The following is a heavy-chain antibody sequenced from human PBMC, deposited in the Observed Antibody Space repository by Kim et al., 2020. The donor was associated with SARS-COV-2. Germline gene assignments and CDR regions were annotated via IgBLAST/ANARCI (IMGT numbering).Heavy chain of an antibody. CDR3: AKVKGPHRGFDP. Sequence: GYAVSVKGRFTISSDNAKNSLYLQMNSLRAEDTALYYCAKVKGPHRGFDPWGQGTLVTVSS. J-gene: IGHJ5*02. V-gene: IGHV3-9*01.